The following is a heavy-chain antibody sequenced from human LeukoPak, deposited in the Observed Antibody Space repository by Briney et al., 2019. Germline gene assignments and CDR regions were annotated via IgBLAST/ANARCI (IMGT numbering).Heavy chain of an antibody. CDR3: ARGRGYYYMDV. V-gene: IGHV4-34*01. Sequence: SETLSLTCAFYGGSFSGYYWSWIRQPPGKGLEWIGEINHSGSTNYNPSLKSRVTISVDTSKNQFSLKLSSVTAADTAVYYCARGRGYYYMDVWGKGTTVTVSS. J-gene: IGHJ6*03. CDR2: INHSGST. CDR1: GGSFSGYY.